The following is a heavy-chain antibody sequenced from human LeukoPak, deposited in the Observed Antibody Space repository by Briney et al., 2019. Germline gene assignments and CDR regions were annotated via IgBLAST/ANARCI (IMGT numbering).Heavy chain of an antibody. J-gene: IGHJ3*02. V-gene: IGHV4-38-2*01. CDR2: IYHSGST. D-gene: IGHD3-10*01. Sequence: PSETLSLTCAVSGYSISSGYYWGWIRQPPGKGLEWIGSIYHSGSTYYNPSLKSRVTISVDTSKNQSSLKLSSVTAADTAVYYCARHKLLWFGELFQGNAFDIWGQGTMVTVSS. CDR1: GYSISSGYY. CDR3: ARHKLLWFGELFQGNAFDI.